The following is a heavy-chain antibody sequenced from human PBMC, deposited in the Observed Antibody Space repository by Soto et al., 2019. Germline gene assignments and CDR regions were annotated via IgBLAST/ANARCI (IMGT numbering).Heavy chain of an antibody. Sequence: GGSLRLSCAASGFTFSSYWMNWVRQVPGKGLVWVSRINGDGSSTDYADSVKGRFTISRDNAKNTLYLQMNSLGAEDTAVYYCARDRTYYYGSGSYYNPSFDIWGQGTLVTVSS. J-gene: IGHJ3*02. CDR2: INGDGSST. CDR1: GFTFSSYW. CDR3: ARDRTYYYGSGSYYNPSFDI. V-gene: IGHV3-74*01. D-gene: IGHD3-10*01.